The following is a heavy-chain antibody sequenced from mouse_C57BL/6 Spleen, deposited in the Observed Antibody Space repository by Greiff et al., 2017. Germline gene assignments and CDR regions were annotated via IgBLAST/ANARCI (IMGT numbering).Heavy chain of an antibody. Sequence: VQLQQSGAELVKPGASVKLSCKASGYTFTSYWMQWVKQRPGQGLEWIGEIDPSDSYTNYNQKFKGKATLTVDTSSSTAYMQLSSLTSEDSAVYYCASAGTDCDYWGQGTTLTVSS. V-gene: IGHV1-50*01. J-gene: IGHJ2*01. CDR1: GYTFTSYW. D-gene: IGHD3-3*01. CDR3: ASAGTDCDY. CDR2: IDPSDSYT.